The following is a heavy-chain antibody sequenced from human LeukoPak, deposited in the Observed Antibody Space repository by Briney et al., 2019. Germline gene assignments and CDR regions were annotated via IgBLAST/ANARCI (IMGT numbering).Heavy chain of an antibody. CDR3: ARVEDITMIVN. CDR1: GASISSYY. D-gene: IGHD3-22*01. J-gene: IGHJ4*02. CDR2: IYYSGST. Sequence: SETLSLTCTVSGASISSYYWSWIRQPPRKGLEWIGYIYYSGSTNYNPSLKSRVTISVDTSKNQFSLKLSSVTAADTAVYYCARVEDITMIVNWGQGTLVTVSS. V-gene: IGHV4-59*01.